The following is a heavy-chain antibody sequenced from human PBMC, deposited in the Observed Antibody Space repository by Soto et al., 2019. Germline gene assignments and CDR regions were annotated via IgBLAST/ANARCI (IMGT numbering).Heavy chain of an antibody. Sequence: QGQLVQSGAEVKKPGASVKVSCKASEYTFSAYYLEWVRQAPGQGLEWMGGIIPIFVTSHYAQKFPGRVTITAEESTTTAYMELRSLRSEDTAVYYCARGVDYYDYSGYSTVGGYFDYWGLGPLVTVSS. D-gene: IGHD3-22*01. J-gene: IGHJ4*02. CDR3: ARGVDYYDYSGYSTVGGYFDY. CDR1: EYTFSAYY. CDR2: IIPIFVTS. V-gene: IGHV1-69*13.